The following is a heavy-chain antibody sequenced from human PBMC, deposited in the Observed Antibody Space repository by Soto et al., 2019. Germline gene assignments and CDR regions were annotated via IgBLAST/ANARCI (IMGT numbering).Heavy chain of an antibody. CDR2: IDPSDSYT. Sequence: PGESLKISCKGSGYSFTSYWISWVRQMPGKGLEWMGRIDPSDSYTNYSPSFQGHVTISADKSISTAYLQWSSLKASDTAMYYCARLYCSGGSCYSRMDVWGQGXTVTVYS. J-gene: IGHJ6*02. D-gene: IGHD2-15*01. CDR1: GYSFTSYW. CDR3: ARLYCSGGSCYSRMDV. V-gene: IGHV5-10-1*01.